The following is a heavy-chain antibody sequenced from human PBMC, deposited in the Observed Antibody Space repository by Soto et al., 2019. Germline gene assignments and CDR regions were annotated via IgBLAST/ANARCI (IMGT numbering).Heavy chain of an antibody. V-gene: IGHV1-69*02. CDR2: IIPMFGFA. CDR1: GGTSSSYT. CDR3: ARGTPVPTYFFDY. D-gene: IGHD3-16*01. J-gene: IGHJ4*02. Sequence: QVQLVQSGAEVTQPGSSVKVSCTASGGTSSSYTISWVRQAPGQGLEWMGRIIPMFGFAKYAQKFQGRVTITADRSSKTAYMELSSLSSEDTAVYYCARGTPVPTYFFDYWGQGTLLSVSS.